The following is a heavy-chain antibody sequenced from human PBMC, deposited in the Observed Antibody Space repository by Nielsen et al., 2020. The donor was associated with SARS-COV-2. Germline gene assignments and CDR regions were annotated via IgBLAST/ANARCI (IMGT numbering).Heavy chain of an antibody. J-gene: IGHJ4*02. D-gene: IGHD6-13*01. CDR1: GFTFSDYT. CDR3: AREGADSSSWYTDY. CDR2: ISSSSTYI. V-gene: IGHV3-21*01. Sequence: LSLTCAAPGFTFSDYTLNWVRRAPGKGLEWVSSISSSSTYIYYADSVKGRFTISRNNGRDSLYLQMNSLRAEDTAVYYCAREGADSSSWYTDYWGQGTLVTVSS.